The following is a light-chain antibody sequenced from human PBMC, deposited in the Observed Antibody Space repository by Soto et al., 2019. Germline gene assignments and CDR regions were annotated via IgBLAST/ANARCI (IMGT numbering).Light chain of an antibody. CDR1: ESVGNW. CDR3: QQANSFPIT. CDR2: AAS. V-gene: IGKV1D-12*01. J-gene: IGKJ5*01. Sequence: DSRMTQNTSSLSSSVADRITITWRAKESVGNWLAWYQQKPGKAPKLLIYAASSLQSGVPSRFSGSGSGTDFTLTISSLQPEDFATYYCQQANSFPITFGQGTRLE.